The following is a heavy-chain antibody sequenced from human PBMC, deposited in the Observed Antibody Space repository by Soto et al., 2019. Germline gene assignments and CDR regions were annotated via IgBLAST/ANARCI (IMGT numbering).Heavy chain of an antibody. Sequence: EVQLLESGGGLVQPGGSLRLSCAASGFTFSSYDMSWVRQAPGKGLEWVSAISGSGGSTYYADSVKGRFTISRDNSKNTLYLQMNSLRAEDTAVYYCEKLVRGSAEVYGMDVWGQGTTVTVSS. CDR1: GFTFSSYD. CDR2: ISGSGGST. CDR3: EKLVRGSAEVYGMDV. D-gene: IGHD3-10*01. J-gene: IGHJ6*02. V-gene: IGHV3-23*01.